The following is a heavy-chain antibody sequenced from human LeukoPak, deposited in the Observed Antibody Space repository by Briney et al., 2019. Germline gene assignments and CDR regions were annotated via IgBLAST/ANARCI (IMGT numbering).Heavy chain of an antibody. V-gene: IGHV3-7*01. CDR1: GFTFSSYW. D-gene: IGHD3-16*01. Sequence: GGSLRLSXAASGFTFSSYWMTWVRQAPGKGLEWVANIKQDGSEKYSVDSVKGRFTISRDNAKNSLYMQMNSLRAEDTAVYYCARVMSASVWRTYGSYYYYYYMDVWGTGTTVTVSS. J-gene: IGHJ6*03. CDR2: IKQDGSEK. CDR3: ARVMSASVWRTYGSYYYYYYMDV.